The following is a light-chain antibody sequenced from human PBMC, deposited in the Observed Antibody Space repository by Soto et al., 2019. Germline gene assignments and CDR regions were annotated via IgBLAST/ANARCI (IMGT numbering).Light chain of an antibody. CDR2: GAS. CDR3: QQYGRSPTT. CDR1: QSVSNY. J-gene: IGKJ1*01. Sequence: ENVLTQSPATLSLSPGDTATLSCRATQSVSNYLAWYQQKRGQAPRFLIYGASSRATGIPDRFSGSGSGTDFTLTISRLEPEDFAVYYCQQYGRSPTTFGQGTKVDIK. V-gene: IGKV3-20*01.